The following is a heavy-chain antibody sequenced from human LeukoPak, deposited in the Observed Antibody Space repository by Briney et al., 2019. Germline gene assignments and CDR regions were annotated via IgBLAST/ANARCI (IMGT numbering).Heavy chain of an antibody. CDR3: GRGGGDY. Sequence: GRSLRLSCAASGFTFSSYAMHWVRQAPGKGLEWVAVISYDGSNKYYADSVKGRFTISRDNSKNTLYLQMNSLRAEDTAVYYFGRGGGDYWGQGTLVTVSS. CDR1: GFTFSSYA. J-gene: IGHJ4*02. V-gene: IGHV3-30-3*01. D-gene: IGHD3-16*01. CDR2: ISYDGSNK.